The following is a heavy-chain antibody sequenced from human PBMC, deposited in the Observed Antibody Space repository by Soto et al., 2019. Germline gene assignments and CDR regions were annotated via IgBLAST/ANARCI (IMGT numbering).Heavy chain of an antibody. Sequence: SETLSLTCAVYGGSFSGYYWSWIRQPPGKGLEWIGEINHSGSTNYNPSLKSRVTISVDTSKNQFSLKLSSVTAADTAVYYCARGRRGSSSGYYYGMDVWGLGTTVTVSS. CDR1: GGSFSGYY. CDR3: ARGRRGSSSGYYYGMDV. V-gene: IGHV4-34*01. CDR2: INHSGST. D-gene: IGHD6-13*01. J-gene: IGHJ6*02.